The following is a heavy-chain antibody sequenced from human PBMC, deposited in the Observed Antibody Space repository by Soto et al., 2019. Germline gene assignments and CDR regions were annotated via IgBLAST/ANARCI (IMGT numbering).Heavy chain of an antibody. V-gene: IGHV3-23*01. CDR2: ISGSGGST. CDR3: AKSDSSGWNDAFDI. J-gene: IGHJ3*02. D-gene: IGHD6-19*01. CDR1: GFTVSSNY. Sequence: GGSLRLSCAASGFTVSSNYMSWVRQAPGKGLEWVSAISGSGGSTYYADSVKGRFTISRDNSKNTLYLQMNSLRAEDTAVYYCAKSDSSGWNDAFDIWGQGTMVTVSS.